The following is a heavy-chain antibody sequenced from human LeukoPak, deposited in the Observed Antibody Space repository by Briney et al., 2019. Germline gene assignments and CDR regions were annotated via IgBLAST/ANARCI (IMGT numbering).Heavy chain of an antibody. CDR2: IIPIFGTA. J-gene: IGHJ6*03. D-gene: IGHD7-27*01. CDR3: ARGTLTGESWYYYYMEV. CDR1: GGTFSSYA. V-gene: IGHV1-69*05. Sequence: GASVKVSCKASGGTFSSYAISWVRQAPGQGLEWMGGIIPIFGTANYAQKFQGRVTITTDESTSTAYMELSSLRSEDTAVYYCARGTLTGESWYYYYMEVWGKGTTVTVSS.